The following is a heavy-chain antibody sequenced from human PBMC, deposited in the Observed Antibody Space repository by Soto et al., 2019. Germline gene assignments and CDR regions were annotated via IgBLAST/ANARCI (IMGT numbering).Heavy chain of an antibody. CDR2: IYNSGTT. J-gene: IGHJ5*02. V-gene: IGHV4-31*03. Sequence: QVQLQESGPGLVKPSETLSLTCTVSGGSITRGGYYWSWICQHPGKGLEWIGYIYNSGTTYYNPSLKSRVTISVDTSKNQFSLKLTSVTAADTAVYYCARDPAPWGQGTLVTVSS. CDR1: GGSITRGGYY. CDR3: ARDPAP.